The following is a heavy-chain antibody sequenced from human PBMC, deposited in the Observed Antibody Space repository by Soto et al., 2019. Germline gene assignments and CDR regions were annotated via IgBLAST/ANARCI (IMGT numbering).Heavy chain of an antibody. V-gene: IGHV3-30*18. Sequence: QVQLVESGGGVVQPGRSLRLSCVASGFTLSNTGMHWVRQAPGKGLEWVAMISHDGSNTYYGDSVKGRFTISRDNSWNTLYLQMDSLRPEDTYVYYCAKDWGSSGWFNWFDPWGQGTLGTVSS. D-gene: IGHD6-19*01. CDR2: ISHDGSNT. CDR3: AKDWGSSGWFNWFDP. J-gene: IGHJ5*02. CDR1: GFTLSNTG.